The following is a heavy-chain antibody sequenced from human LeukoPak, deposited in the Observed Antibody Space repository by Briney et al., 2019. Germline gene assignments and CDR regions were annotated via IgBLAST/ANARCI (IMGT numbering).Heavy chain of an antibody. CDR3: VYGGSYYVA. J-gene: IGHJ5*02. CDR2: IKPDGSQI. D-gene: IGHD3-10*01. V-gene: IGHV3-7*01. Sequence: GGSLRLSCAASGFTFSSYWMTWVRQAPGKGLEWVANIKPDGSQIYYVDSVKGRFTISRDNAKNSLYLQMNSLRAEDTAVYFCVYGGSYYVAWGQGTLVTVSS. CDR1: GFTFSSYW.